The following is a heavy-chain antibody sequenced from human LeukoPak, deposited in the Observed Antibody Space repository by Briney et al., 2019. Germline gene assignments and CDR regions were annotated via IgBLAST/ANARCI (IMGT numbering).Heavy chain of an antibody. V-gene: IGHV4-59*12. Sequence: KPSETLSLTCTVSGGSISSYYWSWIRQPPGKGLEWIGYIYYSGSTNYNPSLKSRVTMPVDTSKNQFSLKLSSVTAADTAVYYCASARTTAFMDVWGKGTTVTVSS. D-gene: IGHD2-2*01. CDR2: IYYSGST. J-gene: IGHJ6*04. CDR1: GGSISSYY. CDR3: ASARTTAFMDV.